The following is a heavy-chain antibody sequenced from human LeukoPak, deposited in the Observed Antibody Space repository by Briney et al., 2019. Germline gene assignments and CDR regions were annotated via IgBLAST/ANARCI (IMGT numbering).Heavy chain of an antibody. V-gene: IGHV3-23*01. Sequence: GGSLRLSCAASGFTFSSYSMNWVRQAPGKGLECVSSISGSGSSTYYADSVKGRFTISRDNSKNTLYLQMNSLRAEDTAVYYCAKVDIVAIYWGQGTLVTVSS. D-gene: IGHD5-12*01. CDR3: AKVDIVAIY. J-gene: IGHJ4*02. CDR2: ISGSGSST. CDR1: GFTFSSYS.